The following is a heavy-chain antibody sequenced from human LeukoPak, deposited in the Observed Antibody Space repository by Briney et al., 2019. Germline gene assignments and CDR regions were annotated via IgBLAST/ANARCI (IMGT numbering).Heavy chain of an antibody. CDR3: ATTTIRLGY. V-gene: IGHV4-39*07. CDR1: GGSIGSSSNY. Sequence: SETLSLTCTVSGGSIGSSSNYWGWIRQPPGTGLEWIGSIYNGGSTYYNPSLKSRVTLSIDTSKNQFSLKLSSVTAADTAVYYCATTTIRLGYWGQGTLVTVSS. CDR2: IYNGGST. J-gene: IGHJ4*02. D-gene: IGHD5-12*01.